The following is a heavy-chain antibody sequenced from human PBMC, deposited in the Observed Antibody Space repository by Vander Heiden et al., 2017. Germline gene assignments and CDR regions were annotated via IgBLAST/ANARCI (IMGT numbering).Heavy chain of an antibody. Sequence: EVQLVESGGVVVQPGGSLRLSCAASGFTFDDYTMHWVRQVPGKGLEWVSLISWDGGSTYYADSVKCRGTISRDNSKNSLYLQMNSLRTEDNDLYYCAKDIDYDFWRGYSHGMDVWGQGYTITVSS. CDR2: ISWDGGST. V-gene: IGHV3-43*01. J-gene: IGHJ6*02. D-gene: IGHD3-3*01. CDR3: AKDIDYDFWRGYSHGMDV. CDR1: GFTFDDYT.